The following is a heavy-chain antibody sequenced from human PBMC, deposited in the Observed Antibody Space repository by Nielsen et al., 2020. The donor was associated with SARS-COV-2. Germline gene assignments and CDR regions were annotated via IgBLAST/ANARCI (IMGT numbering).Heavy chain of an antibody. CDR1: GGSISGYY. CDR3: VRHGGGTTMDV. V-gene: IGHV4-59*13. Sequence: SETLSLTCTVSGGSISGYYWSWIRQPPGRGLEWIGYIPYIGSTFYSASLKNRVTISLDTSKNQLSLNLNSMTSADTAVYYCVRHGGGTTMDVWGPGTMVTVSS. D-gene: IGHD1-14*01. J-gene: IGHJ6*01. CDR2: IPYIGST.